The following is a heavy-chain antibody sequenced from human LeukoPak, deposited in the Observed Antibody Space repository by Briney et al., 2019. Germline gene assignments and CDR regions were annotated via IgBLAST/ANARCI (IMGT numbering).Heavy chain of an antibody. CDR3: ASSSTSSYFFHYMDV. CDR2: IYPGDSDT. CDR1: GYNFTSYW. D-gene: IGHD6-6*01. J-gene: IGHJ6*03. V-gene: IGHV5-51*01. Sequence: GESLKISCKGSGYNFTSYWIGWVRQMPGKGLEWMGIIYPGDSDTRYSPSFQGQVTIPADKSIRTAYLQWSSLKPSDTAMYYCASSSTSSYFFHYMDVWGKGTTVTVSS.